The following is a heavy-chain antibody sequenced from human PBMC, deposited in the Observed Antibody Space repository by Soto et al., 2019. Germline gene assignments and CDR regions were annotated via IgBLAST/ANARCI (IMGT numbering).Heavy chain of an antibody. V-gene: IGHV3-15*01. CDR3: TLHIVVVTSVHNYFNH. CDR2: IKSKTDGETT. Sequence: PGGSLRLSCAASGFTFTNAWMSWVRQAPGKGLEWVGRIKSKTDGETTDYAAPVKGRFTISRDDPKNTMYLQMNSLQIEDTAVYYCTLHIVVVTSVHNYFNHWDQGTLVTVSS. J-gene: IGHJ4*02. CDR1: GFTFTNAW. D-gene: IGHD2-21*02.